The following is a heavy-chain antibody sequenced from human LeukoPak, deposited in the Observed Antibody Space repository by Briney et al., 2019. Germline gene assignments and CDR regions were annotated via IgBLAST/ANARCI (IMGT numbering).Heavy chain of an antibody. J-gene: IGHJ4*02. D-gene: IGHD6-19*01. CDR2: IYYSGST. CDR3: ARDDVAGPFDY. Sequence: SQTLSLTCTVSGGSISSGSYYWSWIRQPPGKGLEWIGYIYYSGSTNYNPSLKSRVTISVDTSKSQFSLKLSSVTAADTAVYYCARDDVAGPFDYWGQGTLVTVSS. CDR1: GGSISSGSYY. V-gene: IGHV4-61*01.